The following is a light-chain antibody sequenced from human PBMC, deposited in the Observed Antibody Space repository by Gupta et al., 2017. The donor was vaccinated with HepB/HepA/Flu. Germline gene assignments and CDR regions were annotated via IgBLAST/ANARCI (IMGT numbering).Light chain of an antibody. Sequence: SVLPQPPSASGTPGQRVTISCSGSSSNIGGNTVLWYQQHPGTAPKLLSNSNNQRPSGVPDRFSGSKSGTSASLAISGLQADDEGEYYCAAWDDSRNGWVFGGGTKLTDL. V-gene: IGLV1-44*01. J-gene: IGLJ3*02. CDR2: SNN. CDR1: SSNIGGNT. CDR3: AAWDDSRNGWV.